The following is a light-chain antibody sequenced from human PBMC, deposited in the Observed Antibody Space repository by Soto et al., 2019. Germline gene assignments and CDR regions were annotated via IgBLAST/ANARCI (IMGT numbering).Light chain of an antibody. J-gene: IGKJ1*01. CDR3: QQYNSYRT. CDR1: QSVRSW. Sequence: DIQMTQSPSTLSASVGDRVTITCRASQSVRSWLAWYQQKPGKAPKLLIFDGSTLESGVPSRYSGSGSGTEFTLTINSLQADDSATYYCQQYNSYRTFGQGTKVEVK. V-gene: IGKV1-5*01. CDR2: DGS.